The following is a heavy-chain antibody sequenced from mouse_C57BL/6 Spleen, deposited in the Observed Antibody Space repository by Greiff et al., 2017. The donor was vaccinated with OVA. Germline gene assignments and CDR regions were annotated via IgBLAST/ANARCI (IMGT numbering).Heavy chain of an antibody. CDR1: GYTFTSYD. J-gene: IGHJ4*01. V-gene: IGHV1-85*01. D-gene: IGHD2-14*01. CDR3: ARLGNYAMDY. Sequence: VQLQESGPALVKPGASVTLSCKASGYTFTSYDLNWVKQRPGQGLEWIGWIYPRDGSTKYNEKFKGKATLTVDTSSSTAYMELHSLTSEDSAVYFCARLGNYAMDYWGQGTSVTVSS. CDR2: IYPRDGST.